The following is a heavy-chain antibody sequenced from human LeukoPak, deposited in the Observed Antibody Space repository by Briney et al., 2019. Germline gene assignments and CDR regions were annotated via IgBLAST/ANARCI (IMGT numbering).Heavy chain of an antibody. V-gene: IGHV4-38-2*02. J-gene: IGHJ4*02. CDR1: GYSVRSGYY. Sequence: PSETLSLTCTVSGYSVRSGYYWGWIRQPPGKGLEWIGSIYHSGSTYYSPSLKSRVTIPIDTSKNQFSLKLSSMTAADTAVYYCARDPSCSSHSCYPPDYWGQGTLVTVSS. D-gene: IGHD2-2*01. CDR3: ARDPSCSSHSCYPPDY. CDR2: IYHSGST.